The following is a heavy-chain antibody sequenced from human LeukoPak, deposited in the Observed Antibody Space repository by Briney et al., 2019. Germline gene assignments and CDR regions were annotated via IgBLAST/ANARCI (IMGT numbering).Heavy chain of an antibody. Sequence: GGSLRLSCVVSGVTFSNYAMSWIRQAPGKGLEWASYISSSGSTIYYADSVKGRFTISRDNAKNSLYLQMNSLRAEDTAVYYCARDGDYDILTGYYSWGQGTLVTVSS. V-gene: IGHV3-11*01. D-gene: IGHD3-9*01. J-gene: IGHJ5*02. CDR1: GVTFSNYA. CDR2: ISSSGSTI. CDR3: ARDGDYDILTGYYS.